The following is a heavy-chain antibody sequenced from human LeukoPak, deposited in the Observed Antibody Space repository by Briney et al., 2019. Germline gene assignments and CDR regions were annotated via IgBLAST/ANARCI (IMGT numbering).Heavy chain of an antibody. J-gene: IGHJ4*02. CDR2: IYHSGST. D-gene: IGHD3-22*01. V-gene: IGHV4-30-2*01. CDR1: GGSISSGGYS. CDR3: ARALKPQTYCYDSSGYFDY. Sequence: PSETLSLTCAVSGGSISSGGYSWRWIRQPPGKGLEWIGYIYHSGSTYYNPSLKSRVTISVDRSKNQFSLKLSSVTAADTAVYYCARALKPQTYCYDSSGYFDYWGQGTLVTVSS.